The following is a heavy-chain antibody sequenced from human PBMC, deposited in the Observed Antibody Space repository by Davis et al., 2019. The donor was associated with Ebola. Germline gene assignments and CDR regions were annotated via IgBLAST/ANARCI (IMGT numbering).Heavy chain of an antibody. Sequence: MLSETLSLTCAVYGGSFSGYYWSWVRQPPGKGLEWIGYIYYSGSTNYNPSLKSRVTISVDTSKNQFSLKLSSVTAADTAVYYCARVGLGAAAASAGWFDPWGQGTLVTVSS. D-gene: IGHD6-13*01. CDR2: IYYSGST. CDR3: ARVGLGAAAASAGWFDP. V-gene: IGHV4-59*12. J-gene: IGHJ5*02. CDR1: GGSFSGYY.